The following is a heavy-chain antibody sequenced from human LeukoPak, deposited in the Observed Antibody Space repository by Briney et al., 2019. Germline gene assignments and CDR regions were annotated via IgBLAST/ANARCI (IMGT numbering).Heavy chain of an antibody. CDR3: ASRAKTINTALDY. J-gene: IGHJ4*02. D-gene: IGHD5-12*01. CDR1: GGSISSYY. V-gene: IGHV4-59*08. Sequence: ASETLSLTCTVSGGSISSYYWSWIRQPPGKGLEWIGYIYYSGSTNYNPSLKSRVTISVDTSKNQFSLKLSSVTAADTAVYYCASRAKTINTALDYWGQGTLVTVSS. CDR2: IYYSGST.